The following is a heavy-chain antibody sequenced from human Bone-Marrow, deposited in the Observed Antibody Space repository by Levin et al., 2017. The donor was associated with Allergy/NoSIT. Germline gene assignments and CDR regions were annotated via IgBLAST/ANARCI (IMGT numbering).Heavy chain of an antibody. D-gene: IGHD3-3*01. CDR3: AKGLRFLEWPRSPWFDP. V-gene: IGHV3-9*01. J-gene: IGHJ5*02. Sequence: PGGSLRLSCAASGFTFDDYAMHWVRQAPGKGLEWVSGISWNSGSIGYADSVKGRFTISRDNAKNSLYLQMNSLRAEDTALYYCAKGLRFLEWPRSPWFDPWGQGTLVTVSS. CDR1: GFTFDDYA. CDR2: ISWNSGSI.